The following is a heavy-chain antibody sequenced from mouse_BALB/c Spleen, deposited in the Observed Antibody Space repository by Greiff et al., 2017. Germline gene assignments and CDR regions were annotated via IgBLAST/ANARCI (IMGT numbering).Heavy chain of an antibody. CDR2: IWGDGST. CDR3: ARENDYDVFDY. CDR1: GFSLTGYG. J-gene: IGHJ2*01. Sequence: QVQLKESGPGLVAPSQSLSITCTVSGFSLTGYGVNWVRQPQGKGLEWLGMIWGDGSTDYNSALKSRLSISKDNSKSQVFLKMNSLQTDDTARYYCARENDYDVFDYWGQGTTLTVSS. V-gene: IGHV2-6-7*01. D-gene: IGHD2-4*01.